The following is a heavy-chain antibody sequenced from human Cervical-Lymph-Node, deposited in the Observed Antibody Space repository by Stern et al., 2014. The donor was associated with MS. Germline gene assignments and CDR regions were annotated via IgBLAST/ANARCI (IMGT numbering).Heavy chain of an antibody. CDR1: GFTFSNHW. CDR3: SRGVQGGF. V-gene: IGHV3-7*01. Sequence: EVQLVESGGGLVQPGGSLRLSCAASGFTFSNHWMNWVRQAPGKGLEWVANIKQDGSEDYYVDSVKGRFTISRDNAKNSLYLQMNSLRAGDTAVYYCSRGVQGGFWGQGTLVTVSS. D-gene: IGHD6-25*01. J-gene: IGHJ4*02. CDR2: IKQDGSED.